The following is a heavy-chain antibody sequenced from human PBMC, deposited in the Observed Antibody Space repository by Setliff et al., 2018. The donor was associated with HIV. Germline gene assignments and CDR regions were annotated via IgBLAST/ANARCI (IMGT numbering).Heavy chain of an antibody. D-gene: IGHD5-12*01. J-gene: IGHJ4*02. CDR3: VTSPNIVSR. V-gene: IGHV3-9*01. CDR1: GFTFDVYA. CDR2: ITWNSATI. Sequence: GGSLRLSCTASGFTFDVYAMHWVRQTPGKGLEWVSSITWNSATIGYADSVRGRFTISRDNAKNSLFLQMDSLRGDDTAFYYCVTSPNIVSRWGQGTLVTVSS.